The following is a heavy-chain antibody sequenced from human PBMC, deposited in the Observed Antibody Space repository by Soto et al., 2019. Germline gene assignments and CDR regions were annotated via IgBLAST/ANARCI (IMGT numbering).Heavy chain of an antibody. CDR3: AKLPVEYYYMDV. Sequence: GGSLRLSCAASGFTFSSYAMSWVRQAPGKGLEWVSAISGGGGSTYYADSVKGRFTISRDNSKNTLYLQMNSLRAEDTAVYYCAKLPVEYYYMDVWGKGTTVTVSS. D-gene: IGHD1-1*01. V-gene: IGHV3-23*01. CDR1: GFTFSSYA. J-gene: IGHJ6*03. CDR2: ISGGGGST.